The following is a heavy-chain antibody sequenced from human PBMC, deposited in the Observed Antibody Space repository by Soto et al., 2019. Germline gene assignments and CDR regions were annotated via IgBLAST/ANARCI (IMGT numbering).Heavy chain of an antibody. CDR2: IWYDGSHK. V-gene: IGHV3-33*01. D-gene: IGHD5-18*01. J-gene: IGHJ4*02. CDR1: GLTFRNHG. CDR3: ATGYRGGFDY. Sequence: GGSLRLSCAASGLTFRNHGMHWVRQAPGKGLEWLTVIWYDGSHKYYADSVKGRFTTSRDNSENTLSLEMNSLRAEDTAVYYCATGYRGGFDYWGQGTLVTVSS.